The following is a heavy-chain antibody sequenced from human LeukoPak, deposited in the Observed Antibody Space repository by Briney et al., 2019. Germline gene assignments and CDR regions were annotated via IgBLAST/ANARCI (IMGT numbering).Heavy chain of an antibody. CDR2: IDPSDSYT. V-gene: IGHV5-10-1*01. CDR1: GYSFTNYW. J-gene: IGHJ4*02. D-gene: IGHD5-18*01. Sequence: GESLKISCKGSGYSFTNYWITWVRQMPGKGLEWMGRIDPSDSYTNYSPSFQGHVAISADKSITIAYLQWSSLKASDTAMYYCARTRGYSYGPPFDFWGQGTLVTVSS. CDR3: ARTRGYSYGPPFDF.